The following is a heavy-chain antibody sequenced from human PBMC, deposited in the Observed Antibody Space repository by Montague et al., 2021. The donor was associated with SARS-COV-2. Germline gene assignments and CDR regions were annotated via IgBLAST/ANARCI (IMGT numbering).Heavy chain of an antibody. V-gene: IGHV6-1*01. CDR1: GDSVASNRPT. J-gene: IGHJ2*01. CDR2: TYYRSKWYN. Sequence: CAISGDSVASNRPTWDLLRQSPSRGLEWQAGTYYRSKWYNDYAVSVKSRMIINPDTSNSRISLQFNSVTPEDTAVYYCARAYCGGDCYFYWYFDLWGRGTLVTVSS. CDR3: ARAYCGGDCYFYWYFDL. D-gene: IGHD2-21*02.